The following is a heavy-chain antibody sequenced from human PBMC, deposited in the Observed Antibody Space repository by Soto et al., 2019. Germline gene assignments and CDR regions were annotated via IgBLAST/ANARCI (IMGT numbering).Heavy chain of an antibody. D-gene: IGHD6-6*01. J-gene: IGHJ6*02. V-gene: IGHV3-48*01. CDR2: ISSSSSTI. Sequence: EVQLVESGGGLVQPGGSLRLSCAASGFTFSSYSMNWVRQAPGKGLGWGSYISSSSSTIDYAGSVNGRFTISRDNAKNSLYLQMNSLRGEDTAVYYCARPEYSISPYGMDVWGQGPTVTVSS. CDR1: GFTFSSYS. CDR3: ARPEYSISPYGMDV.